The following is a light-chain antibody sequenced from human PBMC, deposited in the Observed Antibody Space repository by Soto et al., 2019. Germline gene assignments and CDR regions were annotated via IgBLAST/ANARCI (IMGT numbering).Light chain of an antibody. CDR3: KHFYTIPQT. J-gene: IGKJ2*01. Sequence: DIVLTQSPDSLAVSLGERATINCKSSQSVLYTSDNKNYVAWYQQRPGQRPKLLIYWASNRESGVPDRFSGSGSGTYFTLTIIYLQPEDVAVYYGKHFYTIPQTFGQGNKLEIK. V-gene: IGKV4-1*01. CDR2: WAS. CDR1: QSVLYTSDNKNY.